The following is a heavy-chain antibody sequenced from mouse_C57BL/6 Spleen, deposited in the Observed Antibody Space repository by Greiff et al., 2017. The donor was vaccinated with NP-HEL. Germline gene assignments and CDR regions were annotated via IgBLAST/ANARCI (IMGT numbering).Heavy chain of an antibody. V-gene: IGHV1-82*01. J-gene: IGHJ4*01. Sequence: VQLQQSGPELVKPGASVKISCKASGYAFSSSWMNWVKQRPGKGLEWIGRIYPGDGDTNYNGKFKGKATLTADQSSSTAYMQLSSLTSEDSAVYFCAQGGYYAMDYWGQGTSVTVSS. D-gene: IGHD1-1*02. CDR2: IYPGDGDT. CDR3: AQGGYYAMDY. CDR1: GYAFSSSW.